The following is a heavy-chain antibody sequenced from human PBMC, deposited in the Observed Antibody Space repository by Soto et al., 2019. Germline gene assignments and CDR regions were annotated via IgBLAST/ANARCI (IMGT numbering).Heavy chain of an antibody. J-gene: IGHJ4*02. Sequence: VPLVESGGGVVQPGRSLRLSCAASGFSFSSYAIHWVRQAPGKRLEWVAVISNDGSNKYYRDSVKGRFTISRDNSQNTLYLQMNSLTAEDTAVYYCAKETEVRGANDYWGQGTLVTVSS. CDR1: GFSFSSYA. CDR2: ISNDGSNK. V-gene: IGHV3-30*04. D-gene: IGHD3-10*01. CDR3: AKETEVRGANDY.